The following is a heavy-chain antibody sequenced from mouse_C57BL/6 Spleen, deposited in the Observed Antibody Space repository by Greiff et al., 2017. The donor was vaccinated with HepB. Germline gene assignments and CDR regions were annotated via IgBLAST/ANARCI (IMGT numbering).Heavy chain of an antibody. CDR3: ASFYYDYDEGYYAMDY. Sequence: QVQLQQPGAELVKPGASVKLSCKASGYTFTSYWMHWVKQRPGQGLEWIGMIHPNSGSTNYNEKFKSKATLTVDKSSSTAYMQLSSLTSEDSAVYYCASFYYDYDEGYYAMDYWGQGTSVTVSS. CDR2: IHPNSGST. CDR1: GYTFTSYW. V-gene: IGHV1-64*01. J-gene: IGHJ4*01. D-gene: IGHD2-4*01.